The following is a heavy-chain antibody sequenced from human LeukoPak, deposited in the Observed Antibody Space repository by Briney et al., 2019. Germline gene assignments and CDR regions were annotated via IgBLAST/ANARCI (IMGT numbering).Heavy chain of an antibody. CDR1: GGSISSSSYY. J-gene: IGHJ4*02. D-gene: IGHD5-24*01. CDR3: ARTGVEMAEAG. Sequence: SETLSLTCTVSGGSISSSSYYWGWIRQPPGKGLEWIGSIYYSGSTYYNPSLKSRVTISVDTSKNQFSLKLSSVTAADTAVYYCARTGVEMAEAGWDQGTLVTVSS. V-gene: IGHV4-39*07. CDR2: IYYSGST.